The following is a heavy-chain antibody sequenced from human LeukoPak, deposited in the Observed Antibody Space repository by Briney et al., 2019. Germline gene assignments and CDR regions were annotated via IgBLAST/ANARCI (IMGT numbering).Heavy chain of an antibody. V-gene: IGHV3-48*01. CDR3: ARDLRSYYYDSSGYPFDY. Sequence: GGSLRLSCAASGFTFSSYSMNWVRQAPGKGLEWASYISSSSSTIYYADSVKGRFTISRDNAKNSLYLQMNSLRAEDTAVYYCARDLRSYYYDSSGYPFDYWGQGTLVTVSS. CDR1: GFTFSSYS. J-gene: IGHJ4*02. D-gene: IGHD3-22*01. CDR2: ISSSSSTI.